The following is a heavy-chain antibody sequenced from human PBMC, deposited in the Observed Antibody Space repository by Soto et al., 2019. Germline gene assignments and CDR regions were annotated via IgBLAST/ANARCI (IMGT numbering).Heavy chain of an antibody. J-gene: IGHJ4*02. D-gene: IGHD3-22*01. CDR3: ARDVGYSFDS. CDR1: GFTFNTYS. CDR2: ITSGGTNI. V-gene: IGHV3-48*02. Sequence: GGSLRLSCAASGFTFNTYSMNWVRQAPGKGLEWLSYITSGGTNIYYADSVEGRLTISRDNAKNSLYLQMNSLRDEDTAVYYCARDVGYSFDSWGQGTVVTVSS.